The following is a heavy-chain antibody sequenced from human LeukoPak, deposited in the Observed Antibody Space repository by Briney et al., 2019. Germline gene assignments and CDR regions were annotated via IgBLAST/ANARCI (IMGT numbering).Heavy chain of an antibody. J-gene: IGHJ4*02. CDR2: IRSKANSYAT. CDR3: TRHSTAAGTYDY. Sequence: GGSLRLSCAASGFTFSGSAMHWVRQASGKGLEWVGRIRSKANSYATAYAASVKGRFTISRGDSKNTAYLQMNSLKTEDTAVYYCTRHSTAAGTYDYWGQGTLVTVSS. CDR1: GFTFSGSA. D-gene: IGHD6-13*01. V-gene: IGHV3-73*01.